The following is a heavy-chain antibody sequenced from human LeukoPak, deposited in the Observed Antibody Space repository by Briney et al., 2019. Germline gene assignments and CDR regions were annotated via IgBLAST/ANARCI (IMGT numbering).Heavy chain of an antibody. CDR1: GYTFTSYY. CDR2: ISAYNGNT. V-gene: IGHV1-18*04. CDR3: ARDYYDSSGYVYGAFDI. D-gene: IGHD3-22*01. J-gene: IGHJ3*02. Sequence: ASVKVSCKASGYTFTSYYMHWVRQAPGQGLEWMGWISAYNGNTNYAQKLQGRVTMTTDTSTSTAYMELRSLRSDDTAVYYCARDYYDSSGYVYGAFDIWGQGTMVTVSS.